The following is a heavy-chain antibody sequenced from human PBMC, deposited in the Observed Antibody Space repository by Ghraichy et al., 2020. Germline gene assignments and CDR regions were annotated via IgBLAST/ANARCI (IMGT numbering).Heavy chain of an antibody. D-gene: IGHD6-6*01. CDR2: ISGSGGST. CDR3: AKDLAAARHPLYGMDV. J-gene: IGHJ6*02. V-gene: IGHV3-23*01. CDR1: GFTFSSYA. Sequence: LSLTCAASGFTFSSYAMSWVRQAPGKGLEWVSAISGSGGSTYYADSVKGRFTISRDNSKNTLYLQMNSLRAEDTAVYYCAKDLAAARHPLYGMDVWGQGTTVTVSS.